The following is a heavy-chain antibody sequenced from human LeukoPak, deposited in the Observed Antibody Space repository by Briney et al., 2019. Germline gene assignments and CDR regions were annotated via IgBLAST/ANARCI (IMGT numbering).Heavy chain of an antibody. CDR1: GYTFTSYY. J-gene: IGHJ4*02. CDR2: INPYSGAT. CDR3: ARGEKFNWHEDY. V-gene: IGHV1-2*02. Sequence: ASVKVSCKASGYTFTSYYMHWVRPAPGHGLEWMGWINPYSGATNYARKFHGRVTMTRDTSISTTYMDLTTLTSDDTAIYYCARGEKFNWHEDYWGQGTLVTVSS.